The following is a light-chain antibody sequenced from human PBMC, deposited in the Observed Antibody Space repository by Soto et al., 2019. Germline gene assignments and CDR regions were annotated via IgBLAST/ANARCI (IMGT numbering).Light chain of an antibody. J-gene: IGLJ2*01. Sequence: QSALTQPASVSGSPGQSITISCTGTSSDVGGYNYVSWYQQHPGKAPKLMIYDVSNRPSGVSNRFSGSKSGNTAALTISGRQAEDEADYNCSSYTSSSTGVLGGGTQRTFL. CDR1: SSDVGGYNY. CDR2: DVS. V-gene: IGLV2-14*01. CDR3: SSYTSSSTGV.